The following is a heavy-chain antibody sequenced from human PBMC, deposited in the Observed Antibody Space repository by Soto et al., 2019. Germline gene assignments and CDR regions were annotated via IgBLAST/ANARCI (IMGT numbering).Heavy chain of an antibody. Sequence: ASVMVSCKASGYTFTSYYMHWVRRAPGQGLEWMGIINPSGGSTSYAQKFQGRVTMTRDTSTSTVYMELSSLRSEDTAVYYCARDESSSWVAFDYWGQGTLVTVS. CDR3: ARDESSSWVAFDY. CDR1: GYTFTSYY. D-gene: IGHD6-13*01. V-gene: IGHV1-46*01. J-gene: IGHJ4*02. CDR2: INPSGGST.